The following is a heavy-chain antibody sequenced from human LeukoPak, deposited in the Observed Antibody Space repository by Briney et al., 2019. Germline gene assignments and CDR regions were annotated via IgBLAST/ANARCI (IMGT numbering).Heavy chain of an antibody. CDR2: IKRETDGGTI. J-gene: IGHJ1*01. CDR3: ATDRYYDNSELQFQH. V-gene: IGHV3-15*01. CDR1: GFTLNNAW. Sequence: GGSLRLSCAASGFTLNNAWMSWVRQAPGKGLEWLGRIKRETDGGTIDYAAPVKGRFTISRDDSRNTLYLQMDSLKIEDTAVYYCATDRYYDNSELQFQHWGQGTLVTVSS. D-gene: IGHD3-22*01.